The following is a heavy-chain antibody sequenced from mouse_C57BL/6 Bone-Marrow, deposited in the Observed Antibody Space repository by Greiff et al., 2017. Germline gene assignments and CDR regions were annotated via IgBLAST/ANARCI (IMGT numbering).Heavy chain of an antibody. J-gene: IGHJ3*01. Sequence: VQLKESGPELVKPGASVKIPCKASGYTFTDYNMDWVKQSHGKSLEWIGDINPNNGGTIYNQKFKGKATLTVDKSSSTAYMELRSLTSEDTAVYYCARRITGRGFAYWGQGTLVTVSA. V-gene: IGHV1-18*01. D-gene: IGHD1-1*01. CDR2: INPNNGGT. CDR3: ARRITGRGFAY. CDR1: GYTFTDYN.